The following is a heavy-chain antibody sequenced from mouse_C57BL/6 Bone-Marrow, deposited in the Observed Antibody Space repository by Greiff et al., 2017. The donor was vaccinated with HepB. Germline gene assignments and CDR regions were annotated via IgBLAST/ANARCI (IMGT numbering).Heavy chain of an antibody. Sequence: EVKLVESGGGLVKPGGSLKLSCAASGFTFSSYAMSWVRQTPEKRLEWVATISDGGSYTYYPDNVKGRFTISRDNAKNNLYLQMSHLKSEDTAMYYCARDPLGALFAYWGQGTLVTVSA. D-gene: IGHD4-1*01. CDR1: GFTFSSYA. CDR2: ISDGGSYT. V-gene: IGHV5-4*01. J-gene: IGHJ3*01. CDR3: ARDPLGALFAY.